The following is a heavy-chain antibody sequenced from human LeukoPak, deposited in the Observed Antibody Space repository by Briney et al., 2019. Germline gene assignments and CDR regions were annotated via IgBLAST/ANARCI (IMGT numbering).Heavy chain of an antibody. D-gene: IGHD1-1*01. Sequence: GGSLRLSCAAAGFTFSKFAMHWVRQAPGKGLEWVAVVSYDGSYKYYADSVKGRFTISRDNSKNALYLQMNSLRAEDTAVYYCARAPGYGAAYYFDYWGQGTLVTVSS. CDR1: GFTFSKFA. J-gene: IGHJ4*02. CDR2: VSYDGSYK. V-gene: IGHV3-30*04. CDR3: ARAPGYGAAYYFDY.